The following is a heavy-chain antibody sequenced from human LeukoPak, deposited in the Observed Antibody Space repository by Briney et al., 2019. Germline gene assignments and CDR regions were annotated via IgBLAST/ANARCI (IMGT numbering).Heavy chain of an antibody. J-gene: IGHJ6*02. CDR3: ARDQSRMVTYYYYYYGMDV. Sequence: PAGPSLSLACAPAGFTFSIYWISSVRQPPRKGKEWLATIKQERSETYYVDSVKGRFTISRDNAKNSLYLQMNSLRAEDTAVYYCARDQSRMVTYYYYYYGMDVWGQGTTVTVSS. CDR2: IKQERSET. V-gene: IGHV3-7*01. CDR1: GFTFSIYW. D-gene: IGHD4-23*01.